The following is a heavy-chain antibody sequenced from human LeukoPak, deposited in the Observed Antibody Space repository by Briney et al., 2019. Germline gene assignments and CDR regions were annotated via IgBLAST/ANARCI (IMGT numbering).Heavy chain of an antibody. V-gene: IGHV3-21*01. J-gene: IGHJ6*03. CDR2: ITTGNSFL. CDR3: ARGAATRKSGFYYYMDV. D-gene: IGHD5-12*01. CDR1: GFTFSSYN. Sequence: GGSLRLSCAASGFTFSSYNVNWVRQAPGKGLEWVSSITTGNSFLYFADSVKGRLTISRDHANNSLYLQMNSLRADDTAVYYCARGAATRKSGFYYYMDVWGKGTTVTVSS.